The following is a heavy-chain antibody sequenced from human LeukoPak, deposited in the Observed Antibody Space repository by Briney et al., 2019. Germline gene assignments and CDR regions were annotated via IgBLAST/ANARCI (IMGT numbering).Heavy chain of an antibody. D-gene: IGHD6-13*01. CDR1: GYSFTSYW. CDR2: IYPGDSDT. Sequence: GESLKISFKGSGYSFTSYWIGWVRQMPGKGLEWMVIIYPGDSDTRYSPSFQGQVTISADKSISTAYLQWSSLKASDTAMYYCARHPPRSSSWHFAFDYWGQGTLVTVSS. CDR3: ARHPPRSSSWHFAFDY. V-gene: IGHV5-51*01. J-gene: IGHJ4*02.